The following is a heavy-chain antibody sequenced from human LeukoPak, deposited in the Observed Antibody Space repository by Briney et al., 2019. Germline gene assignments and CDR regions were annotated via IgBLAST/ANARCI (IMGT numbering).Heavy chain of an antibody. V-gene: IGHV1-18*01. CDR1: GYTFTSYG. CDR3: ARDLGSSATSTNWFDP. D-gene: IGHD6-6*01. CDR2: ISAYNGNT. J-gene: IGHJ5*02. Sequence: ASVKVSCKASGYTFTSYGISWVRQAPGQGLEWMGWISAYNGNTDYAQKLQGRVTMTTDTSTSTAYMELRSLRSDDTAVYYCARDLGSSATSTNWFDPWGQGTLVTVSS.